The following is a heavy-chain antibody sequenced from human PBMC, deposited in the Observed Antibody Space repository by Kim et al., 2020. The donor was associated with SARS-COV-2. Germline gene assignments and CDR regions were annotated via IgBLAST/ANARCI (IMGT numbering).Heavy chain of an antibody. CDR1: GGTFSSYA. J-gene: IGHJ6*02. CDR3: ARAGYCSGGSCYTPLPNYGMDV. V-gene: IGHV1-69*13. CDR2: IIPIFGTA. Sequence: ASVKVSCKASGGTFSSYAISWVRQAPGQGLEWMGGIIPIFGTANYAQKFQGRVTITADESTSTAYMELSSLRSEDTAVYYCARAGYCSGGSCYTPLPNYGMDVWGQGTTVTVSS. D-gene: IGHD2-15*01.